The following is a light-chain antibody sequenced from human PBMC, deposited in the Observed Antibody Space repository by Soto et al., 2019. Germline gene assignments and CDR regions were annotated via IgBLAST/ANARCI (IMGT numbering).Light chain of an antibody. CDR1: QTITTNY. Sequence: EIVLTQSPGTLSLSPGERATLSCRASQTITTNYLAWYQQKPGQAPRLLIYGASSRATGIPDRFIGSGSGTDFPLTISRLEPEDFAVYYCQQYGRSPGTFGQGTKVEIK. J-gene: IGKJ1*01. V-gene: IGKV3-20*01. CDR2: GAS. CDR3: QQYGRSPGT.